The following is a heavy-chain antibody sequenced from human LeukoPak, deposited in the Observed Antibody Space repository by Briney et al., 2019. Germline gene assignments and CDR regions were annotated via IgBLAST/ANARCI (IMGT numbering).Heavy chain of an antibody. J-gene: IGHJ5*02. CDR3: ARALDRSYYYVYLS. V-gene: IGHV1-8*01. D-gene: IGHD3-16*01. CDR2: MNPNSGNT. CDR1: GYTFTDFD. Sequence: ASVTVSCKASGYTFTDFDINWVRQAPGRGLEWMGWMNPNSGNTVYAQKFQGRVTMTRDTSINTGRMELTSLTSEDTAVYYCARALDRSYYYVYLSWGQGTVISVSS.